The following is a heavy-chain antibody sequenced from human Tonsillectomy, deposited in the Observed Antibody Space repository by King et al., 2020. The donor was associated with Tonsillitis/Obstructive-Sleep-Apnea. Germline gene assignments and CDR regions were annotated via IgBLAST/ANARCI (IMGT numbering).Heavy chain of an antibody. CDR3: ARAYYDILTGYLDDAFDI. D-gene: IGHD3-9*01. V-gene: IGHV4-59*08. CDR1: GGSISSYY. Sequence: QLQESGPGLVKPSETLSLTCTVSGGSISSYYWNWIRQPPGKGLEWIGYIYYSGSTNYNPSLKSRVTISLDTSKNQFSLKLSSVTAADTAVYYCARAYYDILTGYLDDAFDIWGQGTMVTVSS. CDR2: IYYSGST. J-gene: IGHJ3*02.